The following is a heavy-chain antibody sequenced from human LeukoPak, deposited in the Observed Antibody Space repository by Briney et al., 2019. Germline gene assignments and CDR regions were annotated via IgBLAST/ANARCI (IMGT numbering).Heavy chain of an antibody. CDR3: AKAKRFGELFLGFGY. CDR2: IGGSGTRT. D-gene: IGHD3-10*01. Sequence: PGGSLRLSCSASGFTFTTYGMNWVRQAPGKGLEWVSGIGGSGTRTYYADSVKGRFTISRDNSKNTLYLQMNSLRAEDTAVYYCAKAKRFGELFLGFGYWGQGTLVTVSS. CDR1: GFTFTTYG. V-gene: IGHV3-23*01. J-gene: IGHJ4*02.